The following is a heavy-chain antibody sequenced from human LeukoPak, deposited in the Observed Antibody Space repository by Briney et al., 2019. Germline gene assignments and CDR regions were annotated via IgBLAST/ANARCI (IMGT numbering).Heavy chain of an antibody. CDR2: ISGSGGST. J-gene: IGHJ4*02. V-gene: IGHV3-23*01. CDR3: AKDRCSGTSCQFDY. CDR1: GFTFSSYS. D-gene: IGHD2-2*01. Sequence: GGSLRLSCAASGFTFSSYSMNWVRQAPGKGLEWVSAISGSGGSTYYADSVKGRFTISRDNSKNTLYLQMNSLRVEDTAVYYCAKDRCSGTSCQFDYWGQGTLVTVSS.